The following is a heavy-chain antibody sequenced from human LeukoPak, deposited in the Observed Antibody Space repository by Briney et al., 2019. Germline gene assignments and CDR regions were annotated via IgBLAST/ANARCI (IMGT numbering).Heavy chain of an antibody. CDR2: ISAYNGNT. V-gene: IGHV1-18*01. D-gene: IGHD5-12*01. CDR3: GSSPGYSGPYCMDV. CDR1: GYTVISYG. Sequence: ASVKVSCKASGYTVISYGVSWVRQAPGQGLEWMGWISAYNGNTNYAQKLQGRVTMTTDTSTSTAYMELRSLRSDDTAVYYCGSSPGYSGPYCMDVWGKGTTVTVSS. J-gene: IGHJ6*03.